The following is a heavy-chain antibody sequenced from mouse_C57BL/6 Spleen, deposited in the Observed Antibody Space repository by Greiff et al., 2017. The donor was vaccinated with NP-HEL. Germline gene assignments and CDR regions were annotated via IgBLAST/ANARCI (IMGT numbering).Heavy chain of an antibody. V-gene: IGHV6-3*01. CDR1: GFTFSNYW. CDR2: IRLKSDNYAT. J-gene: IGHJ3*01. CDR3: TGSPSFAY. Sequence: EVKLMESGGGLVQPGGSMKLSCVASGFTFSNYWMNWVRQSPEKGLEWVAQIRLKSDNYATHYAESVKGRFTISRDDSKSSVYLQMNNLRAEDTGIYYCTGSPSFAYWGQGTLVTVSA.